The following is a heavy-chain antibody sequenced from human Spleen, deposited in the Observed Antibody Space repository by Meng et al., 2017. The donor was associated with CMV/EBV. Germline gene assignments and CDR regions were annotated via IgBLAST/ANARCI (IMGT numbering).Heavy chain of an antibody. J-gene: IGHJ4*02. Sequence: GESLKISCAASGFTFSSYWMSWVRQAPGKGLEWVGRIKANVDGGTTDYAAPVKGRFTISRDDSKNTLHLHLNSLKTEDTAVYYCTKIADYQVPSDCWGQGTLVTVSS. V-gene: IGHV3-15*01. CDR1: GFTFSSYW. CDR2: IKANVDGGTT. D-gene: IGHD2-2*01. CDR3: TKIADYQVPSDC.